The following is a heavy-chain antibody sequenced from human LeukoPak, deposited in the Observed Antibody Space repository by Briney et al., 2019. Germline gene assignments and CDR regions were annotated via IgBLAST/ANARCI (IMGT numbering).Heavy chain of an antibody. CDR2: FDPEDGET. D-gene: IGHD1-26*01. V-gene: IGHV1-24*01. CDR3: AIGALEGATNGDY. CDR1: GYTLTELS. Sequence: ASVKVSCKVSGYTLTELSMHWVRQAPGKGLEWMGGFDPEDGETIYAQKLQGRVTMTTDTSTSTAYMELRSLRSDDTAVYYCAIGALEGATNGDYWGQGTLVTVSS. J-gene: IGHJ4*02.